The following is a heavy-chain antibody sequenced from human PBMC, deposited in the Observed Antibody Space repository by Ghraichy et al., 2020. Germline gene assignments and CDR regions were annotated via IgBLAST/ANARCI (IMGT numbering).Heavy chain of an antibody. V-gene: IGHV3-48*02. CDR2: ISSSSSTI. CDR3: ARVGARFPNYYGSGSADAFDI. CDR1: GFTFSSYS. D-gene: IGHD3-10*01. Sequence: LSLTCAASGFTFSSYSMNWVRQAPGKGLEWVSYISSSSSTIYYADSVKGRFTISRDNAKNSLYLQMNSLRDEDTAVYYCARVGARFPNYYGSGSADAFDIWGQGTMVTVSS. J-gene: IGHJ3*02.